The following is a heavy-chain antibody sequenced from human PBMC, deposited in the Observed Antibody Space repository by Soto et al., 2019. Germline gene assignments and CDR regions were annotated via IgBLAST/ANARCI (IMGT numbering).Heavy chain of an antibody. Sequence: GASVKVSCKASGYTFINHGISWVRQAPGQGLEWMGWISGYNAKTNYPQKMQGRVTITADTSTGTAYMELRSLRSDDTAVYFCVRGEIAGAGAFDHWGQGTLVTVSS. D-gene: IGHD6-13*01. J-gene: IGHJ4*02. CDR3: VRGEIAGAGAFDH. CDR1: GYTFINHG. CDR2: ISGYNAKT. V-gene: IGHV1-18*01.